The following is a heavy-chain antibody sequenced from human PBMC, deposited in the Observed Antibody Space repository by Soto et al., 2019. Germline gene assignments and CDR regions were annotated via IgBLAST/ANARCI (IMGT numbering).Heavy chain of an antibody. CDR3: AKERSEYSYGPLGY. J-gene: IGHJ4*02. Sequence: QVQLVESGGGVVQPGRSLRLSCAASGFTFSSYGMHWVRQAPGKGLEWVAVISYDGSNKYYADSVKGRFTISRDNSKNTLYVQMNSLRAEDTAVYYCAKERSEYSYGPLGYWGQGTLVTVSS. V-gene: IGHV3-30*18. D-gene: IGHD5-18*01. CDR2: ISYDGSNK. CDR1: GFTFSSYG.